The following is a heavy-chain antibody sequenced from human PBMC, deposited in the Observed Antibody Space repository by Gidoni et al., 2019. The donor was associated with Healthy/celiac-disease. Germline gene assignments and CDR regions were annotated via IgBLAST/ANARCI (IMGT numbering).Heavy chain of an antibody. Sequence: QVQLVESGGGVVQPGRSLRLSCAASGFTFSSYAMHWVRQAPGKGLEWVAVISYDGSNKYYADSVKGRFTISRDNSKNTLYLQMNSLRAEDTAVYYCARGLAVAGEPFDYWGQGTLVTVSS. D-gene: IGHD6-19*01. V-gene: IGHV3-30-3*01. J-gene: IGHJ4*02. CDR3: ARGLAVAGEPFDY. CDR2: ISYDGSNK. CDR1: GFTFSSYA.